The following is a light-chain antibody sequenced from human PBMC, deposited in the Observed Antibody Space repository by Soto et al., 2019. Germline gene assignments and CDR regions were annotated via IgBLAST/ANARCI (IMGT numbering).Light chain of an antibody. CDR3: QQYDKWPPIT. CDR1: QSVDGY. CDR2: GAS. V-gene: IGKV3-15*01. J-gene: IGKJ5*01. Sequence: EVVMTQSPATLSVSLGGSATLSCRASQSVDGYLAWYQQKPGQALRLLIYGASTRATGVTARFRGGGSGTEFTLTISSLQSEDSVVYYWQQYDKWPPITFGQGTRLEIK.